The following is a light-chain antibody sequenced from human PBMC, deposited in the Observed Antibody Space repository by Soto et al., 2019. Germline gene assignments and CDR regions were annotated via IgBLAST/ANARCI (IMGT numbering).Light chain of an antibody. CDR1: QSISSK. V-gene: IGKV3D-15*01. CDR3: QQYYDSPRKT. CDR2: DAS. J-gene: IGKJ1*01. Sequence: EIVMTQSPATLSVSPGERATLSCRASQSISSKLAWYQQKPGQAPRLLIYDASSRATGIPDRFSGGGSGTDFTLTVNSLQAEDVAVYYCQQYYDSPRKTFGQGTKVDIK.